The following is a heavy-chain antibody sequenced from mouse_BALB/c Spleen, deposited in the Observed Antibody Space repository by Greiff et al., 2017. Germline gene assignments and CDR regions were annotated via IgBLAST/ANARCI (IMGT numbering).Heavy chain of an antibody. Sequence: EVQLVESGGGLVQPGGSRKLSCAASGFTFSSFGMHWVRQAPEKGLEWVAYISSGSSTIYYADTVKGRFTISRDNPKNTLFLQMTSLRSEDTAMYYCAREYYYGSSFFAYWGQGTLVTVSA. D-gene: IGHD1-1*01. V-gene: IGHV5-17*02. CDR2: ISSGSSTI. CDR3: AREYYYGSSFFAY. CDR1: GFTFSSFG. J-gene: IGHJ3*01.